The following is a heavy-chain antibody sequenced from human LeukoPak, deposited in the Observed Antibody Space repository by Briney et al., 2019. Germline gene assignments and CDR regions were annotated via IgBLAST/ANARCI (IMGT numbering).Heavy chain of an antibody. CDR1: GFTFSSYA. D-gene: IGHD3-10*01. CDR2: ISTSSRST. J-gene: IGHJ4*02. CDR3: ARSAVRGVACDY. V-gene: IGHV3-48*01. Sequence: GGSLRLSCAASGFTFSSYAMSWVRQAPGKGLEWLSYISTSSRSTYYADSVKGRFTISRDNAKNTLFLDMHSLRPGDSAVYYCARSAVRGVACDYWGQGTLLTVSS.